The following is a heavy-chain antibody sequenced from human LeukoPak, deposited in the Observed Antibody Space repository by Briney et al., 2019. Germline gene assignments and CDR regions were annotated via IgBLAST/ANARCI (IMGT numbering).Heavy chain of an antibody. CDR1: GFSVSDNY. D-gene: IGHD3-3*01. Sequence: GGSLRLSCAASGFSVSDNYIIWVRQTPEKGLEWVSVIYSTGGSYYADSVQGRFTVSRDNFKNTLYLQMNSLRAEDTAVYYCARDVLELSPAAGDDYWGQGTLVTVSS. CDR2: IYSTGGS. CDR3: ARDVLELSPAAGDDY. J-gene: IGHJ4*02. V-gene: IGHV3-66*03.